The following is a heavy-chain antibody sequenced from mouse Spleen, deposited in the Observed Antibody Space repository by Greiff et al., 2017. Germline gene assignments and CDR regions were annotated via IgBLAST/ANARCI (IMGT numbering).Heavy chain of an antibody. CDR3: AREFITTAYYFDY. CDR2: ISSGGGNT. D-gene: IGHD1-2*01. Sequence: EVHLVESGGGLVKPGGSLKLSCAASGFTFSSYAMSWVRQTPEKRLEWVATISSGGGNTYYPDSVKGRFTISRDNAKNTLYLQMSSLKSEDTAMYYCAREFITTAYYFDYWGQGTTLTVSS. V-gene: IGHV5-9-3*01. CDR1: GFTFSSYA. J-gene: IGHJ2*01.